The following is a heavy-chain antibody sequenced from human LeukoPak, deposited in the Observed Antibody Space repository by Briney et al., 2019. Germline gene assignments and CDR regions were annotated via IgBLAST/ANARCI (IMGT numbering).Heavy chain of an antibody. CDR1: GDSISSYY. V-gene: IGHV4-4*07. J-gene: IGHJ4*02. Sequence: SETLSLTCTVSGDSISSYYWSWIRQPAGKGLEWIGRIHPSGSTNYDPSLKSRVTLSVDTSKNQFSLKLISVTAADTAVYFCARLQWLSTPFFDYWGQGTLVTVSS. CDR3: ARLQWLSTPFFDY. D-gene: IGHD6-19*01. CDR2: IHPSGST.